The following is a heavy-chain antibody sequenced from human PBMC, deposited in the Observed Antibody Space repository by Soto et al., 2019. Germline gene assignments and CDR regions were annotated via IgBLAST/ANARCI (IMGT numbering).Heavy chain of an antibody. CDR2: VYFSGST. D-gene: IGHD5-12*01. CDR1: GGAISSDY. V-gene: IGHV4-59*01. Sequence: SETLSLTCTISGGAISSDYWSWIRQTPGKGLEWIGYVYFSGSTNYNPSLKSRVLISIDTSQNQFSLKLNSVTAADTAVYYCTRDLGIGHRGYGQSHVWGQGKTVT. J-gene: IGHJ6*02. CDR3: TRDLGIGHRGYGQSHV.